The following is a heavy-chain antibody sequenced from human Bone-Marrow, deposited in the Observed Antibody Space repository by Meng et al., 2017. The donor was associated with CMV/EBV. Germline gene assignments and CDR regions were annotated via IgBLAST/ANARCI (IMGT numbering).Heavy chain of an antibody. CDR3: ARGLEYYDFWSGYLGY. D-gene: IGHD3-3*01. J-gene: IGHJ4*02. Sequence: ASVKVSCKASGYTFTSYYMHWVRQAPGQGLEWMGIINPSGGSTSYAQKFQGRVTMTRDTSTSTVYMELSSLRSEDTAVYYGARGLEYYDFWSGYLGYWGQGTLVTVSS. V-gene: IGHV1-46*01. CDR1: GYTFTSYY. CDR2: INPSGGST.